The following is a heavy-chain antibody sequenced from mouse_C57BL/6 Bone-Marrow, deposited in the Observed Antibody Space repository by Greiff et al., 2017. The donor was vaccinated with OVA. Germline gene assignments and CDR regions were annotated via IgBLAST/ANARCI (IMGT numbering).Heavy chain of an antibody. J-gene: IGHJ4*01. D-gene: IGHD1-1*01. V-gene: IGHV5-9-1*02. CDR1: GFTFGSYA. CDR3: TRDLSYYYGRSYGGIYYAMDY. Sequence: EVKLVESGEGLVKPGGSLKLSCAASGFTFGSYAMSWVRQTPEKRLEWVAYISSGGDYIYYADTVKGRFTISRDNARNTLYLQMSSLKSEDTAMYYCTRDLSYYYGRSYGGIYYAMDYWGQGTSVTVSS. CDR2: ISSGGDYI.